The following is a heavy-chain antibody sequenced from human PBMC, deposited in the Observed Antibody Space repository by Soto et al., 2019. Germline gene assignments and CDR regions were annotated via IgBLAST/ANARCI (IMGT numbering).Heavy chain of an antibody. Sequence: QVQLVQSGAEVKKPGSSVKVSCKASGGTFSSYAISWVRQAPGQGLEWMGGIIPIFGTANYAQKFQGRVTITADKSTSAAYMELSSLRSEDTAVYYCARALTAMVTGYYGMDVWGQGTTVTVSS. D-gene: IGHD5-18*01. J-gene: IGHJ6*02. CDR2: IIPIFGTA. CDR3: ARALTAMVTGYYGMDV. V-gene: IGHV1-69*06. CDR1: GGTFSSYA.